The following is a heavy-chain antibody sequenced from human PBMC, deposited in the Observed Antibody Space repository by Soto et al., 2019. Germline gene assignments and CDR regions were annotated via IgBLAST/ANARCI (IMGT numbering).Heavy chain of an antibody. Sequence: GGSLRLSCAASGFTFRDFAMSWVRQSTGRGLEWVSTIGALVSTAFYADSVRGRLTISRDNSNNIRYLQMNSLRAEDTAVYYCAKDSGLPDFGLVIHAFEIWGQGTMVTVSS. J-gene: IGHJ3*02. CDR2: IGALVSTA. CDR3: AKDSGLPDFGLVIHAFEI. CDR1: GFTFRDFA. D-gene: IGHD3-10*01. V-gene: IGHV3-23*01.